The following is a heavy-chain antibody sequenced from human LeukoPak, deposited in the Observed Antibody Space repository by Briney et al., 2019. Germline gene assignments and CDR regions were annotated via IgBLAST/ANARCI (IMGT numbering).Heavy chain of an antibody. Sequence: ASVKVSCKASGYTFTSYYMHWVRQAPGQGLEWMGIINPSGGSTSYAQKFQGRVTMTRDTSTSTVYMELSSLRSEDTAVYYCARVTGRGSDYVWGSSNDAFDIWGQGTMVTVSS. D-gene: IGHD3-16*01. CDR1: GYTFTSYY. CDR2: INPSGGST. V-gene: IGHV1-46*01. CDR3: ARVTGRGSDYVWGSSNDAFDI. J-gene: IGHJ3*02.